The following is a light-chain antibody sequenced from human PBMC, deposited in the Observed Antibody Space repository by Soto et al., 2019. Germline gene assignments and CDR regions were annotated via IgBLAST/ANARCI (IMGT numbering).Light chain of an antibody. CDR2: AVS. CDR3: QQSENPSLT. V-gene: IGKV1-39*01. Sequence: DIQMTQSPSSLSASVGDRVTITCRASQGISSYLNWYQQKPGKAPNLLIYAVSSLERGVPSRFSGSGSGTHFTLTISSLQPEDFATYYCQQSENPSLTFGLGTQLEIK. CDR1: QGISSY. J-gene: IGKJ2*01.